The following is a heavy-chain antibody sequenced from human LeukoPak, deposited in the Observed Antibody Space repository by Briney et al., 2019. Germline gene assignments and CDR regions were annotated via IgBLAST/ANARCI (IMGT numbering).Heavy chain of an antibody. V-gene: IGHV3-48*03. J-gene: IGHJ4*02. D-gene: IGHD6-13*01. CDR3: ASLSYSSRTWDY. CDR1: VFTFNTYE. CDR2: ISDSGRTI. Sequence: PGGSLRLSCAASVFTFNTYEMSWVRRAPGKGLEWVSYISDSGRTIKYAESMKGRFAISRDNAKNSLYLQMNNLRAEDTAVYYCASLSYSSRTWDYWGQGTLVTVSS.